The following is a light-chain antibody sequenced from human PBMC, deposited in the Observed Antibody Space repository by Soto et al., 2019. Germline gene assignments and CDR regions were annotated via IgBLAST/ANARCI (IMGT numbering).Light chain of an antibody. CDR2: AAS. V-gene: IGKV1-39*01. Sequence: DIQMTQSPSSLSASVGDRVTITCRASQSISRFLNWYQQKSGKPPQLLIYAASSVQSGVPSRFSGSGSGTDFTLTISSLQPEDFATYYCQQTYITPPWTFGQGSKVEIK. J-gene: IGKJ1*01. CDR3: QQTYITPPWT. CDR1: QSISRF.